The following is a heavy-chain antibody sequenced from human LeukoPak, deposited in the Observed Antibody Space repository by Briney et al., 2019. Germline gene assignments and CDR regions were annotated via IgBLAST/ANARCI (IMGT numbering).Heavy chain of an antibody. CDR2: ISGSGGST. D-gene: IGHD2-2*01. CDR1: GFTFSSYA. Sequence: GGSLRLSCAASGFTFSSYAMSWVGQAPGKGLEWVSAISGSGGSTYYADSVKGRFTISRDNSKNTLCLQMNSLRAEDTAVYYCAKDPIVVVPAAIGFDPWGQGTLVTVSS. J-gene: IGHJ5*02. CDR3: AKDPIVVVPAAIGFDP. V-gene: IGHV3-23*01.